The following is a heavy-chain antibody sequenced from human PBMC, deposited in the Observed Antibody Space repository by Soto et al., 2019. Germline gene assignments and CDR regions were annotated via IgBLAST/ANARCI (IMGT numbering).Heavy chain of an antibody. CDR2: ISGSGGST. CDR3: AKGTDPASYYYYYMDV. D-gene: IGHD2-2*01. J-gene: IGHJ6*03. CDR1: GFTFSSYA. V-gene: IGHV3-23*01. Sequence: GVSLRLSCAASGFTFSSYAMSWVRQAPGKGLEWVSAISGSGGSTYYADSVKGRFTISRDNSKNTLYLQMNSLRAEDTAVYYCAKGTDPASYYYYYMDVWGKGTTVTVSS.